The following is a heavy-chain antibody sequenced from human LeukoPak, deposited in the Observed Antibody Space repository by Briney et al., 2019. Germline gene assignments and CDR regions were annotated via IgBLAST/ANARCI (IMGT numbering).Heavy chain of an antibody. CDR1: GFTVSSNY. Sequence: PGGSLRLSCAASGFTVSSNYMSWVRQAPGKGLEWVSGISWNGGIIGYADSVKGRFTISRDNAKNSLYLQMNSLRAEDTALYYCAKADYGSGTYYNVRYFDSWGQGTLVTVSS. CDR3: AKADYGSGTYYNVRYFDS. CDR2: ISWNGGII. D-gene: IGHD3-10*01. J-gene: IGHJ4*02. V-gene: IGHV3-9*01.